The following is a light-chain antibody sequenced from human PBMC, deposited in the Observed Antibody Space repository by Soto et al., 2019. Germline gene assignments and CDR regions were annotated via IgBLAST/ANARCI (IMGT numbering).Light chain of an antibody. CDR2: EVS. V-gene: IGKV2D-29*01. Sequence: AKNQNPVSLSVTPGQPASMSCESSQSLLHSDGKTYLFWYLQRPGQTPQPLISEVSNRFSGVPDRFSGSGSGTLFTLKISRVEAGGVGFYYCMQSRLPPIPFGRGRRLAIK. CDR3: MQSRLPPIP. J-gene: IGKJ5*01. CDR1: QSLLHSDGKTY.